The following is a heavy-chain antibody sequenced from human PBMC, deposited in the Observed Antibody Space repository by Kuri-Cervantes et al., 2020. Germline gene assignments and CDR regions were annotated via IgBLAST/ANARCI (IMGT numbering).Heavy chain of an antibody. CDR3: ASGTWAYYYGSGTSTTPFDP. CDR1: GGSISSSSYY. V-gene: IGHV4-39*07. D-gene: IGHD3-10*01. Sequence: SETLSLTCTVSGGSISSSSYYWGWIRQPPGKGLEWIGSIYYSGSTYYNPSLKSRVTISVDTSKNQFSLKLSSVTAADTAVYYCASGTWAYYYGSGTSTTPFDPWGQGTLVTVSS. CDR2: IYYSGST. J-gene: IGHJ5*02.